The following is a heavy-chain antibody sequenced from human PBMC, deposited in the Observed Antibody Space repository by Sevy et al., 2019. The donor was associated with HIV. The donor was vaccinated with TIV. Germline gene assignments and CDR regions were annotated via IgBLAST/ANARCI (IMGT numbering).Heavy chain of an antibody. J-gene: IGHJ4*02. Sequence: GGSLRLSCAASGFTFSDHYMEWVRQAPGKGLEWVGRIRKKGDSYTTEYAASVKGRFTISRDDSKNSLYLLMNSLKTEDTAVYYCATHAGIAAAGRVFDYWGQGTLVTVSS. D-gene: IGHD6-13*01. CDR2: IRKKGDSYTT. V-gene: IGHV3-72*01. CDR3: ATHAGIAAAGRVFDY. CDR1: GFTFSDHY.